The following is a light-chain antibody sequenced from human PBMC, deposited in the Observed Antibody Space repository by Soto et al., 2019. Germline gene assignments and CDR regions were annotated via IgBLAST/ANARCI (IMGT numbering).Light chain of an antibody. CDR2: DAS. Sequence: DIQLTQSHSTLSASVGDTVTVTCLASQSVSGWLAWYQQKPGEAPKLLIYDASALPRGVPSRFSGSGSGTKFTLTIASLQPDDFATYYCQQYETFSGTFGPGTKVDIK. CDR1: QSVSGW. CDR3: QQYETFSGT. V-gene: IGKV1-5*01. J-gene: IGKJ1*01.